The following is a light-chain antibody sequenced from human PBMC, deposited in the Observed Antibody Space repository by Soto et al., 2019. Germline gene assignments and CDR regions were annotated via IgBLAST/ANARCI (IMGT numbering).Light chain of an antibody. CDR3: QQCGSSST. Sequence: IMLTQSPGTLSLSPGERATLSCRASQTFSNSFLSWFQQIPGQAPRLLIYGASMRATGIPDRFSGSGSGTDFTLTISRLEPEDFAVYYCQQCGSSSTFGQGTLLAIK. CDR2: GAS. J-gene: IGKJ5*01. V-gene: IGKV3-20*01. CDR1: QTFSNSF.